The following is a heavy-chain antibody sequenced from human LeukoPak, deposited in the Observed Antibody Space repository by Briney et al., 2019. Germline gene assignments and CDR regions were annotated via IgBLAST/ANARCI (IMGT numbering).Heavy chain of an antibody. J-gene: IGHJ4*02. CDR1: GGSFSGYY. CDR2: IYYSGST. D-gene: IGHD5/OR15-5a*01. CDR3: ASLRNDY. Sequence: SETLSLTCAVYGGSFSGYYWSWIRQPPGKGLEWIGYIYYSGSTNYNPSLKSRVTISVDTSKNQFSLKLSSVTAADTAVYYCASLRNDYWGQGTLVTVSS. V-gene: IGHV4-59*01.